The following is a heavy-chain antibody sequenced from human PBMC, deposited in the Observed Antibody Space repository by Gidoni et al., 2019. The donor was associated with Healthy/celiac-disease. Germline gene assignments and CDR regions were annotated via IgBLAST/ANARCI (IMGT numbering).Heavy chain of an antibody. CDR1: GFTFSSYA. Sequence: EVQLLESGGGLVQPGGSLRLSCSASGFTFSSYAMSWVRQAPGKGLEWVSAIRGSGGSTYYADSVKGRFTISRDNSKNTLYLQMNSLRAEDTAVYYCAKARGSVQEGMWSVWDYWGQGTLVTVSS. CDR2: IRGSGGST. V-gene: IGHV3-23*01. CDR3: AKARGSVQEGMWSVWDY. J-gene: IGHJ4*02. D-gene: IGHD1-1*01.